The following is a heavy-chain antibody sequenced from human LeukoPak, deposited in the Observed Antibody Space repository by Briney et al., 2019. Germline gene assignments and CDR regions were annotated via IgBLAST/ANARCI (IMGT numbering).Heavy chain of an antibody. CDR3: AGGYTNTRSALWAFDI. CDR1: GFDLWRYA. J-gene: IGHJ3*02. Sequence: GGSLRLSCAGSGFDLWRYAMSWVRQAPGKGLEWVALTYTDDSAHYADSVKGRFAISRDNSKNTLSLQLNSLRAEDSALYYCAGGYTNTRSALWAFDIWGRGTMVTVSS. D-gene: IGHD6-13*01. V-gene: IGHV3-53*01. CDR2: TYTDDSA.